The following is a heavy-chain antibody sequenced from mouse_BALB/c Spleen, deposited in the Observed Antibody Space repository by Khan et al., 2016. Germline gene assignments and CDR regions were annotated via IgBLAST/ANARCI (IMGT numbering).Heavy chain of an antibody. D-gene: IGHD1-1*01. CDR1: GFDFSRYW. CDR3: ARAGYYGYLAY. V-gene: IGHV4-1*02. Sequence: EVKLLESGGGLVQPGGSLNLSCAASGFDFSRYWMSWFRQAPGKGLEWIGEINPDSSTINYTPSLKDKFIISRDNAKNTLYLQMRKVRSEDTALYYCARAGYYGYLAYWGQGTLVTVSA. J-gene: IGHJ3*01. CDR2: INPDSSTI.